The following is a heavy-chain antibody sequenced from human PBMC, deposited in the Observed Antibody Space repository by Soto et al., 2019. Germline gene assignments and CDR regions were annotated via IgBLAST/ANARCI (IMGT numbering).Heavy chain of an antibody. CDR3: ARDQGGTRGYSGYDALDY. D-gene: IGHD5-12*01. Sequence: HVQLVQSGAEVKKPGSAVKVSCRASGGTFNRHAISWVRQAPGQGLEWMGGIIPMLNKVTYVEKLQGRVTITADESTTTVCMELSSLTSDDTAVYFCARDQGGTRGYSGYDALDYWGQGTLVTVSS. V-gene: IGHV1-69*01. CDR1: GGTFNRHA. J-gene: IGHJ4*02. CDR2: IIPMLNKV.